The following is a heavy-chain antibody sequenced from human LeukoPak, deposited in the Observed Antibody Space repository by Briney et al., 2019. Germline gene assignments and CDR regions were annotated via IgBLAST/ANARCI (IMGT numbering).Heavy chain of an antibody. Sequence: GGSLRLSCAASGFTFSSYGMHWVRQAPGKGLEWVALIWFDGSNKYYADSVKGRFTISRDNSKNTLYLQMDSLRDEDTAVYYCARDRGYSYGHCFDYWGQGTQVTVSS. J-gene: IGHJ4*02. D-gene: IGHD5-18*01. CDR3: ARDRGYSYGHCFDY. CDR1: GFTFSSYG. CDR2: IWFDGSNK. V-gene: IGHV3-33*01.